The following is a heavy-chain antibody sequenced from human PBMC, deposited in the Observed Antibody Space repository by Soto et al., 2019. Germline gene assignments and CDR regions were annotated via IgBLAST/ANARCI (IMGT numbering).Heavy chain of an antibody. V-gene: IGHV3-30*18. Sequence: GGSLRLSCAASGFTFSSYGMHWVRQAPGKGLEWVAVISYDGSNKYYADSVKGRFTISRDNSKNTLYLQMNSLRAEDTAVYYGAKDSPYSYGSPGPQPMVRLAAFDIWGQGTMVTVSS. CDR2: ISYDGSNK. D-gene: IGHD5-18*01. CDR3: AKDSPYSYGSPGPQPMVRLAAFDI. CDR1: GFTFSSYG. J-gene: IGHJ3*02.